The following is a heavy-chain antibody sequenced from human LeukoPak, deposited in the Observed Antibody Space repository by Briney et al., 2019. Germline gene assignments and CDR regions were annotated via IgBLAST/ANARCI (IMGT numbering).Heavy chain of an antibody. D-gene: IGHD4-23*01. CDR3: ARGGKATVVTM. J-gene: IGHJ4*02. Sequence: SETLSLTCTVPGGSINSYYWSWIRQPAGKGLEWIGRIYSSGSTNYNPSLKSRVSMSVDTSKNQFSLKLTSVTAADTAVYYCARGGKATVVTMWGQGILVTVSS. V-gene: IGHV4-4*07. CDR2: IYSSGST. CDR1: GGSINSYY.